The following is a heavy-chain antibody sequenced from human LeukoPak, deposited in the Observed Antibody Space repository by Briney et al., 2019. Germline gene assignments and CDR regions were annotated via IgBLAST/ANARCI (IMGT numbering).Heavy chain of an antibody. Sequence: GGSLRLSCAASGFTFSSYAMSWVRQAPGKGLEWVSAISGSGGSTYYADSVKGRFTISRDNSKNTLYLQMNSLRAEDTAVYYCAKSQQLWFGELLEGFDYWGQGTLVTVSP. J-gene: IGHJ4*02. CDR3: AKSQQLWFGELLEGFDY. V-gene: IGHV3-23*01. CDR2: ISGSGGST. CDR1: GFTFSSYA. D-gene: IGHD3-10*01.